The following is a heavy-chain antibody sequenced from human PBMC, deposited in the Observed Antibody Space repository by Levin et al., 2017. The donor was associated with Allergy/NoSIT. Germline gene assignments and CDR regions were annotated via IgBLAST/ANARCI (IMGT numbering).Heavy chain of an antibody. Sequence: GESLKISCAASGFTFSNAWMTWVRQAPGKGLEWLGRIKSKSDGGAIEYAAPVQGRFTISREDAEKTLFLQMNSLRTEDTGMYYCTTDIVVMFSAMGYWGQGTLVTVSS. J-gene: IGHJ4*02. CDR1: GFTFSNAW. D-gene: IGHD2-15*01. V-gene: IGHV3-15*01. CDR3: TTDIVVMFSAMGY. CDR2: IKSKSDGGAI.